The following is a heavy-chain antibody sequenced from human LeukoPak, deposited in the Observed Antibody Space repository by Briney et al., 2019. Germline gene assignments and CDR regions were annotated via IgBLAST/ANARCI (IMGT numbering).Heavy chain of an antibody. D-gene: IGHD2-15*01. CDR3: AREIVATISGFDY. J-gene: IGHJ4*02. CDR2: INHSGST. CDR1: GGSFSGYY. V-gene: IGHV4-34*01. Sequence: SETLSLTCAVYGGSFSGYYWSWIRQPPGKGLEWFGEINHSGSTNYNPSLKRRVTISVDTSKNQFSLKLSSVTAADTAVYYCAREIVATISGFDYWGQGTLVTVSS.